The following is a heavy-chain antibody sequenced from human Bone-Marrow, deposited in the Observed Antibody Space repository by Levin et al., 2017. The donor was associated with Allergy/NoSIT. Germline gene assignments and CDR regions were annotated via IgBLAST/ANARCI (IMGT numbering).Heavy chain of an antibody. V-gene: IGHV3-23*01. CDR3: AKSSTLSGGEGYYYYGMDV. CDR2: INGAGGST. Sequence: GGSLRLSCRASGFTFNRYAMNWVRQAPGKGLEWVSNINGAGGSTFYADSVKGRFTISRDNSKNTLYLQMNRLRAEDTAVYYCAKSSTLSGGEGYYYYGMDVWGQGTTVTVSS. D-gene: IGHD2-2*01. J-gene: IGHJ6*02. CDR1: GFTFNRYA.